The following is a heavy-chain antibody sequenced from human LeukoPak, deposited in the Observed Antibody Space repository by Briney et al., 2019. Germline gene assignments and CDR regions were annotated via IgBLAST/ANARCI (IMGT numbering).Heavy chain of an antibody. CDR3: ASGLRWATGYDY. CDR2: IYSGSST. Sequence: GGSLRLSCAASGFTGNNNYMSWVRQAAGKGLDLVSVIYSGSSTYYADSVKGRFTISRDNSKNTLYLQMNSLRAEDTAVYYCASGLRWATGYDYWGQGTLVTVSS. V-gene: IGHV3-53*01. D-gene: IGHD4-23*01. J-gene: IGHJ4*02. CDR1: GFTGNNNY.